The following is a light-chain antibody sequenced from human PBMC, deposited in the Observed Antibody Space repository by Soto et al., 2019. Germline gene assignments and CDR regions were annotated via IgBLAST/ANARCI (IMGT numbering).Light chain of an antibody. CDR1: QGIKND. Sequence: AIQMTQSQSSLPASEGDRATITCRASQGIKNDLGWYQQKPGKAPKLLIYAASSLQIGVPSRFSGSGSGTDFTLTISSLQPEDFATYYCLQDYNYPYTFGQGTKLEIK. CDR3: LQDYNYPYT. J-gene: IGKJ2*01. V-gene: IGKV1-6*01. CDR2: AAS.